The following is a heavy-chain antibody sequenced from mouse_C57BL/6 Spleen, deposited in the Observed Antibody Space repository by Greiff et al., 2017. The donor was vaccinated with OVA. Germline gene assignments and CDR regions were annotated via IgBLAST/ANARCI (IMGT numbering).Heavy chain of an antibody. Sequence: QVQLQQPGAELVMPGASVKLSCKASGYTFTSYWMHWVQQRPGQGLEWIGAIDPSDSSTNYHQKFKGKSILTGAKSTSTAYMQLSSLTSEDSAVYYCAKVTGTAGYWGQGATLTVAS. V-gene: IGHV1-69*01. D-gene: IGHD4-1*01. CDR3: AKVTGTAGY. J-gene: IGHJ2*01. CDR1: GYTFTSYW. CDR2: IDPSDSST.